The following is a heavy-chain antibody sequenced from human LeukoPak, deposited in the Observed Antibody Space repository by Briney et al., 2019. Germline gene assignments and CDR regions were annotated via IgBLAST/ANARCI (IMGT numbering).Heavy chain of an antibody. CDR2: IIPIFGTA. J-gene: IGHJ4*02. CDR1: GGTFSSYA. CDR3: ARDSYYDSSGYYLFY. V-gene: IGHV1-69*13. Sequence: SVTVSCKASGGTFSSYAISWVRQAPGQGLEWMGGIIPIFGTANYAQKFQGRVTITADESTSTAYMELSSLRSEDTAVYYCARDSYYDSSGYYLFYWGQGTLVTVSS. D-gene: IGHD3-22*01.